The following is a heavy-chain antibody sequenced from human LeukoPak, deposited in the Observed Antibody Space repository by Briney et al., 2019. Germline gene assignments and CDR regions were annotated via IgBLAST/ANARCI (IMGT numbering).Heavy chain of an antibody. D-gene: IGHD5-18*01. Sequence: GGSLRLSCAASGFTFSDYYMSWIRQAPGKGREWVSYISSRSRYTNYADSVKGRFTISRDNAKHSLYLQMNSLRAEDTAVYYCAPGTYSYGYLFDYWGQGTLVTVSS. V-gene: IGHV3-11*06. CDR2: ISSRSRYT. CDR3: APGTYSYGYLFDY. J-gene: IGHJ4*02. CDR1: GFTFSDYY.